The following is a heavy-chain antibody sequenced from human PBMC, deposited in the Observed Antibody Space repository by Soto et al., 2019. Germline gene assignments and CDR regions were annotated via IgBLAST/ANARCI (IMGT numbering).Heavy chain of an antibody. V-gene: IGHV3-21*01. CDR1: GFTFSSYS. D-gene: IGHD3-3*01. Sequence: PGGSLRLSCAASGFTFSSYSMNWVRQAPGKGLEWVSSISSSSSYIYYADSVKGRFTISRDNAKNSLYLQMNSLRAEDTAVYYCARDMAGSGYYTTYYYYGMDVWGQGTTVTVSS. J-gene: IGHJ6*02. CDR2: ISSSSSYI. CDR3: ARDMAGSGYYTTYYYYGMDV.